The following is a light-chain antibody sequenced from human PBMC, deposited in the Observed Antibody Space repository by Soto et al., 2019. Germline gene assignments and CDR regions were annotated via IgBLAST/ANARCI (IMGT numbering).Light chain of an antibody. CDR2: LNSDGSH. J-gene: IGLJ2*01. Sequence: QSVLTQSPSASASLGDSVKLTCTLSSGHSNYAIAWHQQQPEKGPRFLLKLNSDGSHSKGGGIPDRFSGSSAGAERFLTISTQQSEEEADSCCQTWVTCTHIFGGGTKLTVL. CDR3: QTWVTCTHI. CDR1: SGHSNYA. V-gene: IGLV4-69*01.